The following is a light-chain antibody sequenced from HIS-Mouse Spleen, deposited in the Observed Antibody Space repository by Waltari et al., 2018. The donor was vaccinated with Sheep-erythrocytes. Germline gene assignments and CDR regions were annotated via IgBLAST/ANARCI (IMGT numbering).Light chain of an antibody. Sequence: SYELTQPPSVSVSPGQTASITCSGDKLGDKYACWYQQKPGQSPVLVIYQDSKRPSGSPGRLSGSNSGNTATLTISGTQAMDEADYYCQAWDSSTAWVFGGGTKLTVL. V-gene: IGLV3-1*01. CDR2: QDS. J-gene: IGLJ3*02. CDR1: KLGDKY. CDR3: QAWDSSTAWV.